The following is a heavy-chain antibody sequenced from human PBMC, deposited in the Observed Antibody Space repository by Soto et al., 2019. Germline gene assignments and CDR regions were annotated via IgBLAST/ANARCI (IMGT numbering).Heavy chain of an antibody. CDR3: ARDPHEFWTSYWFDP. D-gene: IGHD3-3*01. V-gene: IGHV1-18*01. Sequence: ASVKVSCKTSGYTFNTYGINWVRQAPGQGLELMGWISAYDGRTTYAEKFQGRVTLTTDTSTSTAYMELRSLRSDDTAIYYCARDPHEFWTSYWFDPWGQGTPVTVSS. J-gene: IGHJ5*02. CDR1: GYTFNTYG. CDR2: ISAYDGRT.